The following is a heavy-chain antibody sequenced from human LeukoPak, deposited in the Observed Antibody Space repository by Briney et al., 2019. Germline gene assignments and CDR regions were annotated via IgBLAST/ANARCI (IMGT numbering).Heavy chain of an antibody. CDR2: ISDGGQST. Sequence: GGSLRLSCVASRFTFSKNAMSWVRQAPGKGLEWVSAISDGGQSTYHADSVKGRFTISRDNSQNTLDLQMNSLRAEDTAVYYCAKGSADGRPYYFDYWGQGTLVTVSS. V-gene: IGHV3-23*01. CDR1: RFTFSKNA. D-gene: IGHD3-3*01. J-gene: IGHJ4*02. CDR3: AKGSADGRPYYFDY.